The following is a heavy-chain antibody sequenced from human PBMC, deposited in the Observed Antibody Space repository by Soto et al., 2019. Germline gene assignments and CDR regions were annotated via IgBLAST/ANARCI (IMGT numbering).Heavy chain of an antibody. J-gene: IGHJ6*02. V-gene: IGHV1-18*04. D-gene: IGHD3-22*01. CDR3: GRVKAEVVTTYYYHGMDV. CDR1: GDTFTSYG. Sequence: VASVKVSSKASGDTFTSYGIRWVRHATGQGLEWMGWISAYNGNTNYAQELQGRVTMTTGTSTSTAYKELRSMRSDATAVYYCGRVKAEVVTTYYYHGMDVWAQGTTVTVTS. CDR2: ISAYNGNT.